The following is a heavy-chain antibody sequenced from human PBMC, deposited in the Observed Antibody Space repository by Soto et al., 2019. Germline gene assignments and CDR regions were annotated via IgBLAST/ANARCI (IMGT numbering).Heavy chain of an antibody. Sequence: GGSLRLSCAASGFTFSSYAMSWVRQAPGKGLEWVSAISGSGGSTYYADSVKGRFTISRDNSKNTLYLQMNSLRAEDTAVYYCAKGYEFWSGYYIHYYYGMDVWGQGTTVTVSS. D-gene: IGHD3-3*01. J-gene: IGHJ6*02. V-gene: IGHV3-23*01. CDR3: AKGYEFWSGYYIHYYYGMDV. CDR1: GFTFSSYA. CDR2: ISGSGGST.